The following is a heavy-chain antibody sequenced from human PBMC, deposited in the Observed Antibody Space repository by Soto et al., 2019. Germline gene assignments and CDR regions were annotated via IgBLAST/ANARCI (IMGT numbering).Heavy chain of an antibody. V-gene: IGHV3-23*01. D-gene: IGHD3-3*01. J-gene: IGHJ5*02. CDR2: ITTSDDIT. CDR3: TKGDSSGYFDPSTGYSTPDH. CDR1: GFIFKDFA. Sequence: EVQLFESGGGLVEPGESLRLSCAASGFIFKDFAMSWVRHAPGKGLEWVSTITTSDDITYSADSVRGRFTISRDNSAKTLILQISSMRCYDTARCYCTKGDSSGYFDPSTGYSTPDHWGRGTLVTVSS.